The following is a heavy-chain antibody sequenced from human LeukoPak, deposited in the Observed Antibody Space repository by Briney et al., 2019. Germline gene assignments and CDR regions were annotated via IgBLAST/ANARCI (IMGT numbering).Heavy chain of an antibody. CDR1: GFTFSTYW. V-gene: IGHV3-7*01. D-gene: IGHD6-13*01. CDR3: SRRWYSDTRNSYYYYSMDV. J-gene: IGHJ6*03. Sequence: GGTLRLSCAASGFTFSTYWMSWVRQAPGPGPEGVGNIKQDGSEKYYVDSIKGRFTIARDNAKNSLYLQMNSLRAEDTAVYYCSRRWYSDTRNSYYYYSMDVWGKGTTVTVSS. CDR2: IKQDGSEK.